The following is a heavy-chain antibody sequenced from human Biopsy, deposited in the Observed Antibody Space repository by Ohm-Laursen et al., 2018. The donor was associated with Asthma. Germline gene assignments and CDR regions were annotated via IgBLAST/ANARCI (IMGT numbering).Heavy chain of an antibody. V-gene: IGHV1-18*04. D-gene: IGHD5-12*01. Sequence: SVKVSCKVSGYTFRSYGVSWVRQAPGQGLEWMGWISPFTGDTHFGQKFQGRVTMTTDTSTDTAYMELRSLRSDDTAVYYCARGYSGSDRIVYYYSGLEVWGQGTTVTVSS. J-gene: IGHJ6*02. CDR3: ARGYSGSDRIVYYYSGLEV. CDR1: GYTFRSYG. CDR2: ISPFTGDT.